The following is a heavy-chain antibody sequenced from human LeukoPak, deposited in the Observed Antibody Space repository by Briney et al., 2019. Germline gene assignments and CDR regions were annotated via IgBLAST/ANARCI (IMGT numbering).Heavy chain of an antibody. J-gene: IGHJ3*02. D-gene: IGHD2-2*01. Sequence: SETLSLTCAVYGGSFSGYYWSWIRQPPGKGLEWIGEINHSGSTYYNPSLKSRVTISVDTSKNQFSLKLSSVTAADTAVYYCARFSLSTVVVPAADAFDIWGQGTMVTVSS. CDR1: GGSFSGYY. CDR2: INHSGST. V-gene: IGHV4-34*09. CDR3: ARFSLSTVVVPAADAFDI.